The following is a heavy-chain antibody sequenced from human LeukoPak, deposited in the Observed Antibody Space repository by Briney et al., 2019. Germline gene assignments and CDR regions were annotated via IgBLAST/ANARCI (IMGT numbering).Heavy chain of an antibody. V-gene: IGHV3-23*01. Sequence: GGSLRLSCAASGFTFSSYAMGWVRQAPGKGLEWVSAISVSGTTYYADSVKGRFTISRDNSKNTLYLQMNSLRAEDTAVYYCAKLLTTVPPFDYWGQGTLVTVSS. D-gene: IGHD4-11*01. CDR3: AKLLTTVPPFDY. J-gene: IGHJ4*02. CDR2: ISVSGTT. CDR1: GFTFSSYA.